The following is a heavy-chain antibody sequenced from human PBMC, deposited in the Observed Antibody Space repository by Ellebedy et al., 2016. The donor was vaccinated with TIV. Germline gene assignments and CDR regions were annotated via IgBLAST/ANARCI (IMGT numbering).Heavy chain of an antibody. D-gene: IGHD5/OR15-5a*01. CDR2: INPNSGDT. J-gene: IGHJ4*02. CDR3: TRDLTNIVSGDY. V-gene: IGHV1-2*02. CDR1: GYTFTDYY. Sequence: AASVKVSCKTSGYTFTDYYIHWVRQAPGQGLEWMAWINPNSGDTDYAQKFQGRFTVTRDTSTSTAFLELSRLRSDDTAVYYCTRDLTNIVSGDYWGQGTLVTVSS.